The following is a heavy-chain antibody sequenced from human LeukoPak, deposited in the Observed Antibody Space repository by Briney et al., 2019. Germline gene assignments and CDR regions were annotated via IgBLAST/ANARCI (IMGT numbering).Heavy chain of an antibody. Sequence: GGSLRLSCAASGFTFSSYAMSWVRQAPGKGLEWVSAISGSGGSTYYADSVKGRFTISRDSSKNTLYLQMDSLRAEDTAVYYCAKDSSHYYDSSGYAYWGQGTLATVSS. V-gene: IGHV3-23*01. J-gene: IGHJ4*02. CDR2: ISGSGGST. CDR1: GFTFSSYA. D-gene: IGHD3-22*01. CDR3: AKDSSHYYDSSGYAY.